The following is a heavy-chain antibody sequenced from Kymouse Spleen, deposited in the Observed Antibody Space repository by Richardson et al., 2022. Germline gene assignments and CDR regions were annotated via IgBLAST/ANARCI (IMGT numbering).Heavy chain of an antibody. CDR2: IYPGDSDT. Sequence: EVQLVQSGAEVKKPGESLKISCKGSGYSFTSYWIGWVRQMPGKGLEWMGIIYPGDSDTRYSPSFQGQVTISADKSISTAYLQWSSLKASDTAMYYCARQGGLLWFGEPPYYYGMDVWGQGTTVTVSS. D-gene: IGHD3-10*01. CDR3: ARQGGLLWFGEPPYYYGMDV. J-gene: IGHJ6*02. V-gene: IGHV5-51*01. CDR1: GYSFTSYW.